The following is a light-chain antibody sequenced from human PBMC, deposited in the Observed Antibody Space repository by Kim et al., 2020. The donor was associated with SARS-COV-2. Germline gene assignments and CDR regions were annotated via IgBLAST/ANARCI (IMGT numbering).Light chain of an antibody. Sequence: CASVGDRVSITCRASQSISNYVNWYQQKPGKAPNLLIYTSSSLQSGVPSRFGGSGSGTDFTLTISSLQPEDVATYFCQQSYSPPYTFAQGTKLEI. CDR1: QSISNY. CDR3: QQSYSPPYT. J-gene: IGKJ2*01. V-gene: IGKV1-39*01. CDR2: TSS.